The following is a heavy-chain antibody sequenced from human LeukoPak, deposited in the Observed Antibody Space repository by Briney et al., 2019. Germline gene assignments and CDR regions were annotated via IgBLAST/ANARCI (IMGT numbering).Heavy chain of an antibody. CDR3: AKSGYPDAFDI. Sequence: GGSLRLSCAASGFTVSSNYMSWVRQAPGKGLEWVSVIYSGGSTYYADSVKGRFTIPRDNSKNTLYLQMNSLRAEDTAVYYCAKSGYPDAFDIWGQGTMVTVSS. V-gene: IGHV3-53*01. J-gene: IGHJ3*02. CDR2: IYSGGST. D-gene: IGHD3-22*01. CDR1: GFTVSSNY.